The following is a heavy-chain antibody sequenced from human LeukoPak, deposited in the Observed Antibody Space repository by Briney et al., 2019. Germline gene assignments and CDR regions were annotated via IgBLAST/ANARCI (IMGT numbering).Heavy chain of an antibody. D-gene: IGHD6-13*01. CDR3: ARRKEQQLADY. CDR2: ISAYNGNT. CDR1: GYTFTSYG. V-gene: IGHV1-18*01. J-gene: IGHJ4*02. Sequence: ASVKVSCKASGYTFTSYGISWVRQAPGQGLEWMGWISAYNGNTNYAQKLQGRVTMTTDTSTSTAYMGLRSLRSDGTAVYYCARRKEQQLADYWGQGTLVTVSS.